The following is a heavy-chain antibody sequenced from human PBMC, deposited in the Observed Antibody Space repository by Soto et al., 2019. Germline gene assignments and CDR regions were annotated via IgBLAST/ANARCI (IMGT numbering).Heavy chain of an antibody. V-gene: IGHV3-30*18. CDR3: VKDGSSGWPYFDDMDV. D-gene: IGHD6-19*01. CDR2: ILYDGSKK. CDR1: GFTFSSYG. Sequence: GGSLRLSCAASGFTFSSYGMHWVRQAPGKGLEWVAVILYDGSKKYYADSVKGRFTISRDNSKNTLYLQMSSLRAEDTALYFCVKDGSSGWPYFDDMDVWGQGTTVTVSS. J-gene: IGHJ6*02.